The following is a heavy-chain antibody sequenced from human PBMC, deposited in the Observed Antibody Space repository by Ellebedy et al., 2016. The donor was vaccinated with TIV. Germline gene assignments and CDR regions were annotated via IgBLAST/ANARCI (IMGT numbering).Heavy chain of an antibody. J-gene: IGHJ4*02. D-gene: IGHD5-12*01. CDR2: ISYDGSNK. Sequence: GESLKISXAASGFTFSSYAMHWVRQAPGKGLEWVAVISYDGSNKYYADSVKGRFTISRDNSKNTLYLQMNSLRAEDTAVYYCAREKGGEYGGYAYFDYWGQGTLVTVSS. CDR3: AREKGGEYGGYAYFDY. CDR1: GFTFSSYA. V-gene: IGHV3-30-3*01.